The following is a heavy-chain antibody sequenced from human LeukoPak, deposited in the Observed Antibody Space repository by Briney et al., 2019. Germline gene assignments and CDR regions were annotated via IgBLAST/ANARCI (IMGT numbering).Heavy chain of an antibody. CDR3: ARDRDNLYLMDV. CDR2: INPNSGGT. D-gene: IGHD1-14*01. CDR1: GYTFTGSY. J-gene: IGHJ6*02. V-gene: IGHV1-2*02. Sequence: ASVKVSCKASGYTFTGSYMHWVRQAPGQGLEWMGWINPNSGGTNYAQKFQGRVTMTRDTSISTAYMELSRLRSDDTAVYYCARDRDNLYLMDVWGQGTTVTVSS.